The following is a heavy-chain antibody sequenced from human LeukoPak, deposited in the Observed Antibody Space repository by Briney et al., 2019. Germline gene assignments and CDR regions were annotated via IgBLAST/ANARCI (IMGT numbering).Heavy chain of an antibody. D-gene: IGHD2-8*01. Sequence: SETLSLTCTVSGGSISTYYWNWIRQPPGKGLEWIGYIYYSGSTNYNPSLKSRVTISVDTSKNQFSLKLSSVTAADTAVYYCARSMVVAYYYYMDVWGKGTTVTISS. V-gene: IGHV4-59*01. CDR2: IYYSGST. CDR1: GGSISTYY. CDR3: ARSMVVAYYYYMDV. J-gene: IGHJ6*03.